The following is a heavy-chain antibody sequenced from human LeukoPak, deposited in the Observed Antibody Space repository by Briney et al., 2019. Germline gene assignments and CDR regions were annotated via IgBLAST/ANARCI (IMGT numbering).Heavy chain of an antibody. CDR3: ARPPPPYYYYYGMDV. CDR2: ISGGADST. V-gene: IGHV3-23*01. Sequence: GGSLRLSCAASGFSFSSCAMGWVRQAPGKGPDWVSSISGGADSTYYADSVKGRFTISRDNSKNTLYLQMNSLRAEDTAVYYCARPPPPYYYYYGMDVWGQGTTVTVSS. CDR1: GFSFSSCA. J-gene: IGHJ6*02.